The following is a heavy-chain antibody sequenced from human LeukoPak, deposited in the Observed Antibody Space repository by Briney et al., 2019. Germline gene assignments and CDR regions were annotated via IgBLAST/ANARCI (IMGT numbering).Heavy chain of an antibody. D-gene: IGHD5-18*01. CDR1: GFTFSSYG. V-gene: IGHV3-23*01. CDR2: ISGSGGST. Sequence: GGSLRLSCAASGFTFSSYGMSWVRQAPGKGLEWVSAISGSGGSTYYADSVKGRFTISRDNSKNTLYLQMNSLRAEDTAVYYCARDNGGTAMAYYYYYYMDVWGKGTTVIISS. CDR3: ARDNGGTAMAYYYYYYMDV. J-gene: IGHJ6*03.